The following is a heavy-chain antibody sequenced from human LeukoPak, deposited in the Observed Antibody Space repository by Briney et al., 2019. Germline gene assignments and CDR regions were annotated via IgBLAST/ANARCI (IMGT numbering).Heavy chain of an antibody. D-gene: IGHD1-26*01. CDR1: GGSISSSGYY. J-gene: IGHJ4*02. Sequence: SETLSLTCTVSGGSISSSGYYWGWIRQPPGKGLEWIGSIYYSGSTYYNPSLKSRVTISVDTSKNQFSLKLSSVTAADTAVYYCARVRRVGATPFDYWGQGTLVTVSS. CDR2: IYYSGST. CDR3: ARVRRVGATPFDY. V-gene: IGHV4-39*07.